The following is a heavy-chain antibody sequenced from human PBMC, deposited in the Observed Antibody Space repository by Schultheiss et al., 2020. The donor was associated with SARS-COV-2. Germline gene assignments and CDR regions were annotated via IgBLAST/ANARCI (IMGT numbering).Heavy chain of an antibody. J-gene: IGHJ5*02. CDR2: INHGGST. CDR3: ARGDGYYDSSGYYPPWFDP. Sequence: SQTLSLTCAVYGGSFSGYYWSWIRQPPGKGLEWIGEINHGGSTNYNPSLKSRVTISVDTSKNQFSLKLSSVTAADTAVYYCARGDGYYDSSGYYPPWFDPWGQGTLVTVSS. D-gene: IGHD3-22*01. V-gene: IGHV4-34*01. CDR1: GGSFSGYY.